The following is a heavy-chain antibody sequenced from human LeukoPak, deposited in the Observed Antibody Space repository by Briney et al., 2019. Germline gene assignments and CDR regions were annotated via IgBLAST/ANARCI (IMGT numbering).Heavy chain of an antibody. J-gene: IGHJ6*02. CDR2: ISWNSGSI. Sequence: PGGSLRLSCAASGFTFDDYAMHWVRQAPGKGLEWVSGISWNSGSIGYADSVKGRFTISRDNAKNSLYLQMNSLRAEDTALYYCAKDIGIVVVPAASRSDYYYGMDAWGQGTTVTVSS. CDR1: GFTFDDYA. CDR3: AKDIGIVVVPAASRSDYYYGMDA. V-gene: IGHV3-9*01. D-gene: IGHD2-2*01.